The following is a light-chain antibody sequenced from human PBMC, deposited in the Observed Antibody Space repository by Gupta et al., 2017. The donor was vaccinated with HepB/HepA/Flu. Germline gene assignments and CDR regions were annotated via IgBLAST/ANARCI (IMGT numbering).Light chain of an antibody. CDR1: QDISNY. J-gene: IGKJ2*02. V-gene: IGKV1-27*01. CDR3: QYNNSPPCT. CDR2: PAS. Sequence: DIQMTQSPSSLSASVGERVTITCRASQDISNYLVWYQQKPGRVPKLLFYPASTLRSGVPSRFSGSGSGTDFTLTISRLQPEDFATYYCQYNNSPPCTFGQGTKLEIK.